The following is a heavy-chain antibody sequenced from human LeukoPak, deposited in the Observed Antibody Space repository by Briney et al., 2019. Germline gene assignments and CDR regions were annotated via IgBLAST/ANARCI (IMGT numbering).Heavy chain of an antibody. J-gene: IGHJ4*02. CDR3: ASNPPNKEGYSSGWYDY. D-gene: IGHD6-19*01. V-gene: IGHV4-39*07. CDR2: IYYSGST. Sequence: SETLSLTCPVSGGSISSSSYYWGWLRQPSGKGLEWIGSIYYSGSTYYNPSLKSRVTISVDTSKNQFSLKLSSVTAADTAVYYCASNPPNKEGYSSGWYDYWGRRTLVTVSS. CDR1: GGSISSSSYY.